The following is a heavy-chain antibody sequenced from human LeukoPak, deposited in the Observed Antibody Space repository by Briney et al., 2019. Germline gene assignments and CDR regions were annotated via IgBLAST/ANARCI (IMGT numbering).Heavy chain of an antibody. CDR2: ISSSSSYI. Sequence: PGGSLRLSCAASGFTFSSYSMNWVRQAPGKGLEWVSSISSSSSYIYYADSVKGRFTISRDNAKNSLYLQMNSLRAEDTAVYYCAREWELPPNFDYWGQGTLVTVSS. CDR1: GFTFSSYS. CDR3: AREWELPPNFDY. J-gene: IGHJ4*02. V-gene: IGHV3-21*01. D-gene: IGHD1-26*01.